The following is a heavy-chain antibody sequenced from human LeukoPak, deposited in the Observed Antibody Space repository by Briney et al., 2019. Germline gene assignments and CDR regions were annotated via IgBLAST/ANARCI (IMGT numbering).Heavy chain of an antibody. Sequence: GASVKVSCKASGYTFAGYSIHWVRQAPGQGLEWVGRINCNNGGTEFAQKFQGRVTMTRDTSISTAYVEVSRLKSDDTAVYFCSRDLTSTPNWEFDYWGQGTLVTVSS. CDR2: INCNNGGT. CDR1: GYTFAGYS. J-gene: IGHJ4*02. V-gene: IGHV1-2*06. D-gene: IGHD1-26*01. CDR3: SRDLTSTPNWEFDY.